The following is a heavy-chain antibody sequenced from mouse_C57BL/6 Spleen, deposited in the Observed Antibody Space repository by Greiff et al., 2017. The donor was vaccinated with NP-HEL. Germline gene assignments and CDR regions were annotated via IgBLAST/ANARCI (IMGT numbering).Heavy chain of an antibody. CDR2: INPNNGGT. J-gene: IGHJ3*01. V-gene: IGHV1-22*01. Sequence: VQLKESGPELVKPGASVKMSCKASGYTFTDYNMHWVKQSHGKSLEWIGYINPNNGGTSYNQKFKGKATLTVNKSSSTAYMELRSLTSEDSAVYSCARSGPLAYWGQGTLVTVSA. CDR3: ARSGPLAY. CDR1: GYTFTDYN.